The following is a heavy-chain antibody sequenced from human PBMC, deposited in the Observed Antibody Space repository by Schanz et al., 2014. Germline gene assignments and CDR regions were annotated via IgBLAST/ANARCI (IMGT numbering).Heavy chain of an antibody. CDR2: IGYLGDT. D-gene: IGHD4-17*01. V-gene: IGHV3-13*01. CDR1: GFTLSNSD. Sequence: VQLVESGGGLVKPGGSLRLSCAASGFTLSNSDMHWVRQGTGKGLEWVSTIGYLGDTYYPDSVKGRFTVSRDNARNSLYLHMNTLGAEDTAVYYCARDGDRFYHNYYMDVWGKGTTVTVSS. CDR3: ARDGDRFYHNYYMDV. J-gene: IGHJ6*03.